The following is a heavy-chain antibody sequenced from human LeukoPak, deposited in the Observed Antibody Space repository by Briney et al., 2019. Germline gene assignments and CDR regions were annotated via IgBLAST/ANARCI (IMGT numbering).Heavy chain of an antibody. D-gene: IGHD3-10*01. J-gene: IGHJ5*02. V-gene: IGHV3-7*03. Sequence: GGSLRLSCAASGFTFSSYWMSWVRQAPGKGLEWVANIKQDGSEKYYVDSVKGRFTISRDNSKNTLYLQMNSLRAEDTAVYYCARPDYYGSGRFDPWGQGTLVTVSS. CDR2: IKQDGSEK. CDR1: GFTFSSYW. CDR3: ARPDYYGSGRFDP.